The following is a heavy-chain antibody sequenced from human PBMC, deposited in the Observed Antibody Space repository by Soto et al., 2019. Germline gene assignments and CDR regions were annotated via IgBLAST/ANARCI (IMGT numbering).Heavy chain of an antibody. Sequence: QVQLVESGGGVVQPGRSLRLSCAASGFTFSSYGMHWVRQAPGKGLEWVAVISYDGSNKYYADSVKGRFTISRDNSKNTLYLRMNSLRAEDTAVYYCAKDQAVVVVAATSLGMDVWGQGTTVTVSS. CDR3: AKDQAVVVVAATSLGMDV. D-gene: IGHD2-15*01. J-gene: IGHJ6*02. CDR1: GFTFSSYG. CDR2: ISYDGSNK. V-gene: IGHV3-30*18.